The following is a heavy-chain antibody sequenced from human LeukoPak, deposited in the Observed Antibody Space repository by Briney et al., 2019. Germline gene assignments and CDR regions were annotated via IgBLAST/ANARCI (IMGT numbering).Heavy chain of an antibody. D-gene: IGHD1-26*01. V-gene: IGHV3-48*03. CDR3: TRDHLGGDVEFDY. CDR1: GFSFSNYE. J-gene: IGHJ4*02. CDR2: ISESATTM. Sequence: GGSLRLSCAASGFSFSNYEMNWVRQAPGEGLEWVSFISESATTMYYADSVKGRFTISRDNTKNSLYLQMNSLRAEDTAVYYCTRDHLGGDVEFDYWGEGTLVTVSS.